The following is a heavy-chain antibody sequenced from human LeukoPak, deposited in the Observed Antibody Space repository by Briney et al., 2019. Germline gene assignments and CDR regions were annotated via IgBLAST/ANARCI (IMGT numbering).Heavy chain of an antibody. CDR2: INPNSGDT. CDR3: ARRGRIERGYSGLAAEQWLVSPQYYYYMDV. J-gene: IGHJ6*03. Sequence: ASVKVSCKASGYTFTGYFIHWVRQAPGRGLEWMGWINPNSGDTNYAQKFQGRLTMTRDTSINTAYMELSRLRSADTAVYYCARRGRIERGYSGLAAEQWLVSPQYYYYMDVWGKGTTVTVSS. CDR1: GYTFTGYF. V-gene: IGHV1-2*02. D-gene: IGHD5-12*01.